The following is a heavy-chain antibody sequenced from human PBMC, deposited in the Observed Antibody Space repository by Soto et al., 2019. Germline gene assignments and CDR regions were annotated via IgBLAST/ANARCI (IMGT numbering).Heavy chain of an antibody. CDR1: VYTFTSNG. V-gene: IGHV1-18*01. CDR3: ARDPETFDY. J-gene: IGHJ4*02. CDR2: ICAYNGNT. Sequence: EASGKVSCKASVYTFTSNGISWVRQAPGQWLELVGWICAYNGNTNXAQKLQGRVXMTTDTSASSAXMELRXQRADDTAVYYCARDPETFDYCGQGTLVTVS.